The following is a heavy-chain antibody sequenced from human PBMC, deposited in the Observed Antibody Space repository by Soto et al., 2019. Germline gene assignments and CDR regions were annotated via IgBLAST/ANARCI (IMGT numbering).Heavy chain of an antibody. J-gene: IGHJ4*02. CDR3: ARERGAYKYFDY. Sequence: QVQLVQSGAEGKKPGASVKVSCKVSGYMFASYSISWARQAPGQGREWMGWINTYNGNINYAQKFQGRVTMTTDTATSTAYMELRGLGSDDSALYYCARERGAYKYFDYWGQGTLVTVSA. V-gene: IGHV1-18*01. D-gene: IGHD1-1*01. CDR2: INTYNGNI. CDR1: GYMFASYS.